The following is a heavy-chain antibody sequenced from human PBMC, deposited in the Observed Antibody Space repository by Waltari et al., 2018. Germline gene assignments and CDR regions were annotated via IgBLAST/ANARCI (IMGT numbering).Heavy chain of an antibody. D-gene: IGHD2-21*01. J-gene: IGHJ4*02. Sequence: QVLLQQWGAGLLKPSETLSLTCAVYGGYFNFYYWSWIRQPPGEGLEWIGEITHSGSTNYHPSLKSRVSISVDTPNNQFSLKLTSVTAADTAAYYCARRGYCGIDCYSNYFDFWGQGTLVTGSS. V-gene: IGHV4-34*01. CDR1: GGYFNFYY. CDR3: ARRGYCGIDCYSNYFDF. CDR2: ITHSGST.